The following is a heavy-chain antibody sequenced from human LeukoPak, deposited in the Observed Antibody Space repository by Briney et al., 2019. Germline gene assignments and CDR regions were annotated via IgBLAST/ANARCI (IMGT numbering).Heavy chain of an antibody. CDR1: GYTFRSYG. Sequence: APVKVSCKASGYTFRSYGISWVRQAPGQGLEWMGWVSTYNGDTNYAQKVQGRVTMTTDTSTSTAYMELRSLRSDDTAVYYCARANYYYYYMDVWGKGTTVTVSS. V-gene: IGHV1-18*01. CDR3: ARANYYYYYMDV. CDR2: VSTYNGDT. J-gene: IGHJ6*03.